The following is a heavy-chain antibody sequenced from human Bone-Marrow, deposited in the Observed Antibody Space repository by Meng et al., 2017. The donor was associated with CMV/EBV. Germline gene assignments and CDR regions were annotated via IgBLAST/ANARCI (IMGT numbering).Heavy chain of an antibody. CDR3: ARDRKQWLVHNWFDP. CDR1: GGSISSSSYY. J-gene: IGHJ5*02. V-gene: IGHV4-39*07. Sequence: SGGSISSSSYYWGWIRQPPGKGLEWIGSIYYSGSTYYNPSLKSRVTISVDTSKNQFSLKLSSVTAADTAVYYCARDRKQWLVHNWFDPWGQGTLVTVSS. CDR2: IYYSGST. D-gene: IGHD6-19*01.